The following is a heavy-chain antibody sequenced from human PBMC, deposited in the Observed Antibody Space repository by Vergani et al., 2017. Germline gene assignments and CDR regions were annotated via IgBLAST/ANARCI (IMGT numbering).Heavy chain of an antibody. CDR1: GFTFSSYA. Sequence: EVQLLESGGGLVQPGGSLRLSCAASGFTFSSYAMSWVRQAPGKGLEWVSASSGSGGSTYYADSVKGRFTISRDNSTTTLYLQMNSLRAEDTAVYYCAKVARAYYYGSWSXSEYWGQGTLVTVSS. CDR2: SSGSGGST. D-gene: IGHD3-10*01. J-gene: IGHJ4*02. V-gene: IGHV3-23*01. CDR3: AKVARAYYYGSWSXSEY.